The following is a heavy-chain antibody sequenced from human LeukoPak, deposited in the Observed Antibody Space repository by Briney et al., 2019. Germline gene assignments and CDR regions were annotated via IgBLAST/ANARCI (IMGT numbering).Heavy chain of an antibody. D-gene: IGHD6-19*01. V-gene: IGHV1-2*02. J-gene: IGHJ5*02. CDR2: INPYSGGT. Sequence: ASVQVSCKASGYTFTGYYMHWVRQAPGQGREWMGWINPYSGGTNYAQKCQGRVTMTRDTSIRTAYMELSSLTSDDTAVYYCARGGEVKQWTRWFDPWGQGTLVTVSS. CDR3: ARGGEVKQWTRWFDP. CDR1: GYTFTGYY.